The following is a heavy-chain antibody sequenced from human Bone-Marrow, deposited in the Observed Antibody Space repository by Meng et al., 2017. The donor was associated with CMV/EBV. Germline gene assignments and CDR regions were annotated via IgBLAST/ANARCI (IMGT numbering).Heavy chain of an antibody. CDR2: SIPIFGTA. Sequence: SVKVSCKASGGTFSSYAISWVRQAPGQGLEWMGGSIPIFGTANYAQKFQGRVTITTDESKSTAYMELSSLRSEDTAVYYCAIVGRGYQLAILYNYYGMDVWGQGTTVTGYS. D-gene: IGHD2-2*01. CDR1: GGTFSSYA. J-gene: IGHJ6*02. V-gene: IGHV1-69*05. CDR3: AIVGRGYQLAILYNYYGMDV.